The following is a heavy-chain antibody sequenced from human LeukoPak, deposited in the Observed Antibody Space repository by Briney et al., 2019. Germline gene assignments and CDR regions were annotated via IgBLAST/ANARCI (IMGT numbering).Heavy chain of an antibody. CDR3: ARGQDSSRYYYYYMDV. V-gene: IGHV4-34*01. CDR2: INHSGST. J-gene: IGHJ6*03. Sequence: SETLSLTCAVYGGSFSGYYWSWIRQPPGKGLEWIGEINHSGSTNYNPSLKSRVTISVDTSKNQFSLKLSSVTAADTAVYYCARGQDSSRYYYYYMDVWGKGTTVTASS. CDR1: GGSFSGYY. D-gene: IGHD2-15*01.